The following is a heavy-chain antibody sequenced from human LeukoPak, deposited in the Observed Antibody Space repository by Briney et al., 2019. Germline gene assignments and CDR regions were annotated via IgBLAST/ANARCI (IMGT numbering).Heavy chain of an antibody. CDR1: GGSISGYY. V-gene: IGHV4-59*01. D-gene: IGHD3-22*01. J-gene: IGHJ4*02. CDR3: ASSYYYDSSGTFDY. Sequence: SETLSLTCTVSGGSISGYYWSWLRQPPWKGLEWLGYIYYSGSTNYNAYLKSRVTISVDTSKNQFSLKLSSVAAADTAVYYCASSYYYDSSGTFDYWGQGTLVTVSS. CDR2: IYYSGST.